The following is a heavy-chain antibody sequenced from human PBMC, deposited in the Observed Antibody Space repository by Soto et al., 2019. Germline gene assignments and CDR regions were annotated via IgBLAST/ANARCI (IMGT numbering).Heavy chain of an antibody. Sequence: QVQLQESGPGLVKPSGTLSLTCAVSSGSISSSNWWSWVRQPPGKGLEWIGEIYHSGSTNYNPSLKGRVTISVDKSKNQFSLKLSSVTAADTAVYYCAREWLGPYYYMDVWGKGTTVTVSS. D-gene: IGHD5-12*01. V-gene: IGHV4-4*02. CDR1: SGSISSSNW. CDR3: AREWLGPYYYMDV. J-gene: IGHJ6*03. CDR2: IYHSGST.